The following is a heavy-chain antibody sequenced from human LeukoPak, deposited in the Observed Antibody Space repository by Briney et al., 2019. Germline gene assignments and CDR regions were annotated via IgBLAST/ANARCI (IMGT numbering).Heavy chain of an antibody. V-gene: IGHV1-18*01. Sequence: ASVTVSCKASGYTFHSYGISCVRQAPGHGLEWMGWISAYNGNTNYAQKLQGRVTMTTDTSTSTAYIELRSLRSDDTAVYYCARAGISYDIVVVPALINLDYWGQGTLVAVSS. CDR2: ISAYNGNT. D-gene: IGHD2-2*01. CDR3: ARAGISYDIVVVPALINLDY. J-gene: IGHJ4*02. CDR1: GYTFHSYG.